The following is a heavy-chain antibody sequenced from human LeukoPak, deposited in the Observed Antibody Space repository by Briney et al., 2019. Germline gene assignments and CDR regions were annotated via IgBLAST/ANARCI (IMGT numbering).Heavy chain of an antibody. Sequence: GASVKLSCKASGYTFTSYDINWVRQATGPGLEWMGWMNPNSGNTGYAQKFQGRVTITRNTSISTAYMELSSLRSEDTAVYYCAREVAGTGFDIWGQGTMVTVSS. CDR3: AREVAGTGFDI. CDR2: MNPNSGNT. D-gene: IGHD6-19*01. V-gene: IGHV1-8*03. CDR1: GYTFTSYD. J-gene: IGHJ3*02.